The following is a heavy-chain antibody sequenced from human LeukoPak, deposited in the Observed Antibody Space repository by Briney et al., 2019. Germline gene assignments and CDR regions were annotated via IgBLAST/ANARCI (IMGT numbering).Heavy chain of an antibody. J-gene: IGHJ4*02. CDR1: GFTFSSYS. Sequence: GGSLRLSCAASGFTFSSYSMNWVRQAPGKGLEWVAVTSHDENNKYYADSVKGRFTISRDNSKNTLYLQMNSLRTEDTAVYYCAKDVFGGIDYWGQGTLVTASS. V-gene: IGHV3-30*18. CDR2: TSHDENNK. D-gene: IGHD3-10*01. CDR3: AKDVFGGIDY.